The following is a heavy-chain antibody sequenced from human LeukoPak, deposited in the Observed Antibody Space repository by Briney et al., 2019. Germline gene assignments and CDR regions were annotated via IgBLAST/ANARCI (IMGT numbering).Heavy chain of an antibody. Sequence: GGSLRLSCTASGFTFGSYAMSWVRQAPGKGLEWVSTITNSGDSTYYADSVKGRFTISRDNSRNTLDLQMYSLRGEDTAVYYCAKGSEFRQAEFDPWGQGTLVTVSS. CDR2: ITNSGDST. J-gene: IGHJ5*02. V-gene: IGHV3-23*01. D-gene: IGHD3-10*01. CDR1: GFTFGSYA. CDR3: AKGSEFRQAEFDP.